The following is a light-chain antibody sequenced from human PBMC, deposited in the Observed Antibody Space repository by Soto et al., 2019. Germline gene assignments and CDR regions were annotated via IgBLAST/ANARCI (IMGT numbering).Light chain of an antibody. CDR1: SSDVGSYNY. CDR2: DVS. J-gene: IGLJ2*01. Sequence: QSALTQPAAVSGSPGQSITISCTGTSSDVGSYNYVSWYQQYPGKAPKLMIYDVSNRPSGVSYRFSGSKSGNTASLTISGLQDEDEADYYCRSYTTSSTHVVFGGGTTLTVL. CDR3: RSYTTSSTHVV. V-gene: IGLV2-14*01.